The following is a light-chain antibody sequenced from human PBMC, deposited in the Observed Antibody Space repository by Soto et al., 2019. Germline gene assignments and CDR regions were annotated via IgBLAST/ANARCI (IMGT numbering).Light chain of an antibody. Sequence: QSALTQPPSVSGAPVQRVTISCTGSSSNIGATYDVQWYQQLPGTAPKLLIYGNRNRPSGVPDRFSGSKSGTSASLAITGLQADDEADYYCQSYDSSLSAHYVFGTGTKVTVL. J-gene: IGLJ1*01. V-gene: IGLV1-40*01. CDR3: QSYDSSLSAHYV. CDR1: SSNIGATYD. CDR2: GNR.